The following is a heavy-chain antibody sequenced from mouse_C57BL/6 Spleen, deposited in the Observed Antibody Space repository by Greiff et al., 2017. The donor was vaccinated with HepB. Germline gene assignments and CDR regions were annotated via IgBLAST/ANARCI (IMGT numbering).Heavy chain of an antibody. J-gene: IGHJ3*01. CDR3: TREEAWFAY. V-gene: IGHV5-9-1*02. Sequence: EVKVEESGEGLVKPGGSLKLSCAASGFTFSSYAMSWVRQTPEKRLEWVAYISSGGDYIYYADTVKGRFTISRDNARNTLYLQMSSLKSEDTAMYYCTREEAWFAYWGQGTLVTVSA. CDR2: ISSGGDYI. CDR1: GFTFSSYA.